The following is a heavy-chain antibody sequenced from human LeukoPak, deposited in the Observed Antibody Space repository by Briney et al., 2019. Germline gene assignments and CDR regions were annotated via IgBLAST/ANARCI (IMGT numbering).Heavy chain of an antibody. Sequence: ASVKVSCKASGYTFTSYGISWVRQAPGQGLEWMGWISAYNGNTIYAQKLQGRVTMTTDTSTSTAYMELRSLRSDDTAVYYCARDCSSTSCYMNYYYGMDVWGQGTTVTVSS. CDR2: ISAYNGNT. CDR1: GYTFTSYG. D-gene: IGHD2-2*02. CDR3: ARDCSSTSCYMNYYYGMDV. J-gene: IGHJ6*02. V-gene: IGHV1-18*01.